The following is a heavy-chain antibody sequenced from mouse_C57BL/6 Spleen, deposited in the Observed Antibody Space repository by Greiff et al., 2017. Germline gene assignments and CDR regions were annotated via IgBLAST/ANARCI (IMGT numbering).Heavy chain of an antibody. CDR2: IDPSDSYT. V-gene: IGHV1-50*01. D-gene: IGHD2-4*01. J-gene: IGHJ3*01. Sequence: VQLQQPGAELVKPGASVKLSCKASGYTFTSYWMQWVKQRPGQGLEWIGEIDPSDSYTNYNQKFKGKATLTVDTSSSTAYMQLSSLTSEDSAVYYCARGNYEAYWGQGTLVTVSA. CDR1: GYTFTSYW. CDR3: ARGNYEAY.